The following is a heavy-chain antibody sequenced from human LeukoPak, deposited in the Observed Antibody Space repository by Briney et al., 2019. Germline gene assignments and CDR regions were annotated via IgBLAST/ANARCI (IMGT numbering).Heavy chain of an antibody. J-gene: IGHJ4*02. CDR1: GGSISSSSYY. CDR2: IYYSGST. D-gene: IGHD5-12*01. Sequence: PSETLSLTCTVSGGSISSSSYYWGWIRQPPGKGLEWIGSIYYSGSTDYNPSLKSRVTISVDTSKNQFSLKLSSVAAADTAVYYCARRPVARYYFDDWGQGTLVTVSS. V-gene: IGHV4-39*01. CDR3: ARRPVARYYFDD.